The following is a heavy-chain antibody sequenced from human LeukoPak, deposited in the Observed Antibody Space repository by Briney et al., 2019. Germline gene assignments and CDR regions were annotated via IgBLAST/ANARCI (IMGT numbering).Heavy chain of an antibody. CDR2: IWYDGSNK. CDR3: AKQAGYYYGSGSYRFEYFQH. Sequence: PGRSLRLSCAASGFTFSSYGMHWVRQAPGKGLEWVAVIWYDGSNKYYADSVKGRFTISRDNSKNTLYLQMNSLRAEDTAVYYCAKQAGYYYGSGSYRFEYFQHWGQGTLVTVSS. J-gene: IGHJ1*01. D-gene: IGHD3-10*01. V-gene: IGHV3-33*06. CDR1: GFTFSSYG.